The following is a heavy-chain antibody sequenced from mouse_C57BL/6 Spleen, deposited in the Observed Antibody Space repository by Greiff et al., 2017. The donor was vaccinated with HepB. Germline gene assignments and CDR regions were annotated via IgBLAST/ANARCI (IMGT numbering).Heavy chain of an antibody. Sequence: VQVVESGPGLVAPSQSLSITCTVSGFSLPSYGVSWVRQPPGKGLEWLGVIWGDGSTNYHSALISRLSISKDNSKSQVFLKLNSLQTDDTATYYGAKPAYSNYEWYFDVWGTGTTVTVSS. D-gene: IGHD2-5*01. CDR2: IWGDGST. CDR3: AKPAYSNYEWYFDV. CDR1: GFSLPSYG. V-gene: IGHV2-3*01. J-gene: IGHJ1*03.